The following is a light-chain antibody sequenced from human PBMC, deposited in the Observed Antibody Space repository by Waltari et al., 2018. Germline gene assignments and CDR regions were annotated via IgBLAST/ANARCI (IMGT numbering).Light chain of an antibody. J-gene: IGLJ2*01. Sequence: QSALAQPASVSGSPGQAITISRPGPSSHVGSYNYVSWYQQHPGKGPKLIIYDVSERPSGVSNRFSGSKSGNTASLTISGLQAEDEADYYCCSYVGSVVFGGGTKLTVL. V-gene: IGLV2-23*02. CDR1: SSHVGSYNY. CDR2: DVS. CDR3: CSYVGSVV.